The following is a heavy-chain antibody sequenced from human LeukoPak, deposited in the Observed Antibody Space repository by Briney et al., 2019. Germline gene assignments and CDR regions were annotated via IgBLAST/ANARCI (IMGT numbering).Heavy chain of an antibody. CDR3: AREIRYFDWLLSGYYMDV. CDR2: ISGSGGST. D-gene: IGHD3-9*01. J-gene: IGHJ6*03. V-gene: IGHV3-23*01. CDR1: GFTFSFYA. Sequence: GGSLRLSCAASGFTFSFYAMSWVRQAPGKGLEWVSTISGSGGSTYYADSVKGRFTVSRDNSKNTLYLQMNSLRAEDTAVYYCAREIRYFDWLLSGYYMDVWGKGTTVTVSS.